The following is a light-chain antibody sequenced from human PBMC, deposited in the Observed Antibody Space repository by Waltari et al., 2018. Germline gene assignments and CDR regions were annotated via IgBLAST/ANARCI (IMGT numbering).Light chain of an antibody. V-gene: IGKV2-28*01. CDR2: LGS. CDR1: QSLLHRTGNNY. Sequence: DIVVTQSPLSLSVTPGEPASIPCRSSQSLLHRTGNNYLECYLQKPGQSPQLLIYLGSNRASGVPDRFSGSGSGTDFTLRIIRVEAEDVGVYYCMQSLQTLWTFGQGTKVEIK. CDR3: MQSLQTLWT. J-gene: IGKJ1*01.